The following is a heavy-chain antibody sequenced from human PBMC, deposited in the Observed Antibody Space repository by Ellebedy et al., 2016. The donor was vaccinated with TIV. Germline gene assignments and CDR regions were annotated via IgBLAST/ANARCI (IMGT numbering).Heavy chain of an antibody. CDR2: ISGSAGST. J-gene: IGHJ4*02. CDR1: GVTFSSFA. CDR3: ASNVDTAKVRGNY. V-gene: IGHV3-23*01. D-gene: IGHD5-18*01. Sequence: PGGSLRLSCAASGVTFSSFAINWVRQAPGKGLEWVSFISGSAGSTYYADSVKGRFTISRDNSKNTLYLQMNSLRVEDTARYYCASNVDTAKVRGNYWGQGTLVTVSS.